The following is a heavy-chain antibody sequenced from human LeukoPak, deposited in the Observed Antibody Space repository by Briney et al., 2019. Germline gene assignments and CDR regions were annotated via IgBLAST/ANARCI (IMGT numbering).Heavy chain of an antibody. V-gene: IGHV3-7*01. CDR3: ARYCGGDCYGMDV. J-gene: IGHJ6*02. CDR1: EFTFSSYW. D-gene: IGHD2-21*02. Sequence: GGSLRLSCTASEFTFSSYWMSWVRQAPGKGLEWVANIKQDGSEKDYVDSVKGRFTISRDNAKNSLYLQMSSLRAEDTAVYYCARYCGGDCYGMDVWGQGTTVTVSS. CDR2: IKQDGSEK.